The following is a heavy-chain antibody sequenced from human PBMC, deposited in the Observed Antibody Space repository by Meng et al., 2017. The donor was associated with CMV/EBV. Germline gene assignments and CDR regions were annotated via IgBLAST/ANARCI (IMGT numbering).Heavy chain of an antibody. Sequence: GESLKISCAASGFTFSSYWMHWVRQAPGKGLLWVSRISTDGNSATYADSVKGRFTISRDNSKNTLYLQMNSLRAEDTAVYYCAKGLLRFLEWFYFDYWGQGTLVTVSS. CDR2: ISTDGNSA. CDR1: GFTFSSYW. CDR3: AKGLLRFLEWFYFDY. D-gene: IGHD3-3*01. V-gene: IGHV3-74*01. J-gene: IGHJ4*02.